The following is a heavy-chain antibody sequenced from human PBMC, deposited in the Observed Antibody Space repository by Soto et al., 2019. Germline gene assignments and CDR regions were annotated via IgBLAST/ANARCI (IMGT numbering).Heavy chain of an antibody. CDR3: ARQGVTTVVTVKLGTFDY. D-gene: IGHD4-17*01. CDR2: IYYSGST. CDR1: GGSISSSSYY. V-gene: IGHV4-39*01. Sequence: SETLSLTCTVSGGSISSSSYYWGWIRQPPGKGLEWIGSIYYSGSTYYNPSLKSRVTISVDTSKNQFSLKLSSVTAADTAVYYCARQGVTTVVTVKLGTFDYWGQGTLVTVSS. J-gene: IGHJ4*02.